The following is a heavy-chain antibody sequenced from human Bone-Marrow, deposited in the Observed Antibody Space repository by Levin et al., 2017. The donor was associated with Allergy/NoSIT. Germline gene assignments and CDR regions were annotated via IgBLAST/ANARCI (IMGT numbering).Heavy chain of an antibody. CDR1: GYSFTSYW. V-gene: IGHV5-51*01. D-gene: IGHD6-19*01. J-gene: IGHJ4*02. Sequence: GGSLRLSCKGSGYSFTSYWIGWVRQMPGKGLEWMGIIYPGDSDTRYSPSFQGQVTISADKSISTAYLQWSSLKASDTAMYYCARHRFTSSGWHTSDYWGQGTLVTVSS. CDR3: ARHRFTSSGWHTSDY. CDR2: IYPGDSDT.